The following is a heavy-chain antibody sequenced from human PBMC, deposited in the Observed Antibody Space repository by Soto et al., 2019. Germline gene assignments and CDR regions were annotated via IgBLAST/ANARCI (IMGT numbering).Heavy chain of an antibody. CDR3: ARDRGSYFDFFYYGMDV. CDR1: GFTFSSYA. D-gene: IGHD1-26*01. CDR2: ISYDGSNK. J-gene: IGHJ6*02. V-gene: IGHV3-30-3*01. Sequence: QVQLVESGGGVVQPGRSLRLSCAASGFTFSSYAMHWVRQAPGKGLEWVAVISYDGSNKYYADSVKGRFTISRDKSKNTLYLQMNSLRAEDTAVYYCARDRGSYFDFFYYGMDVWGQGTTVTVSS.